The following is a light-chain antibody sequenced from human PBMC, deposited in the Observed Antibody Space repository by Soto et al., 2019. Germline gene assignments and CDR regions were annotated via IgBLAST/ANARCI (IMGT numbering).Light chain of an antibody. J-gene: IGKJ1*01. CDR1: HGISSSH. V-gene: IGKV3-20*01. Sequence: EIVLTQSPGTLSLSPGERATLSCRASHGISSSHLAWYQQQPGQPPRLRIDGASNRATGIPDRFSGSRAGTDCTLTISRLEPEDYALDYCQQYGRSVPWPVGQGTNVEIK. CDR3: QQYGRSVPWP. CDR2: GAS.